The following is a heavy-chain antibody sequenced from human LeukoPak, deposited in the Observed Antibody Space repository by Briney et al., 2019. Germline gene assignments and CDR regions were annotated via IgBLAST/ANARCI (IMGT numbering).Heavy chain of an antibody. CDR1: GFTFSSYA. V-gene: IGHV3-23*01. CDR2: ISGSGGST. J-gene: IGHJ4*02. Sequence: GGSLRLSCAASGFTFSSYAMSWVRQAPGKGLEWVSAISGSGGSTYYADSVKGRFTISRDNSKNMLYLQMNSLRAEDTAVYYCAKDQGDIVVVPAAMRGQGTLVTVSS. D-gene: IGHD2-2*01. CDR3: AKDQGDIVVVPAAM.